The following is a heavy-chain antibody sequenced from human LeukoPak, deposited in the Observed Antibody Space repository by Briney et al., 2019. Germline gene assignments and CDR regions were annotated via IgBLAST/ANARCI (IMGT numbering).Heavy chain of an antibody. J-gene: IGHJ6*04. D-gene: IGHD6-13*01. CDR2: TYSGGST. V-gene: IGHV3-53*01. Sequence: GGSLRLSCAASGFTVSSNYMSWVRQAPGKGLEWVSVTYSGGSTYYADSVKGRFTISRDNSKNTLYLQMDSLRAEDTAVYYCARVQAAAGSSYYYYYGMDVWGKGTTVTVSS. CDR1: GFTVSSNY. CDR3: ARVQAAAGSSYYYYYGMDV.